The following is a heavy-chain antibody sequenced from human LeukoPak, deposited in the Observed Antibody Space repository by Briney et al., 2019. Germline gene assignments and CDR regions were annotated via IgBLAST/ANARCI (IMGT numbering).Heavy chain of an antibody. CDR3: NSPPD. J-gene: IGHJ4*02. Sequence: PGGSLRLSCAASGFTFRDAWMTWVRQAPGRGLEYIGRTQNLAAGGATDYAAFVKGRFTISIDDSKNTLYLQMNSLEIEDTAVYYCNSPPDWGQGALVTVSS. V-gene: IGHV3-15*01. CDR2: TQNLAAGGAT. D-gene: IGHD2-21*01. CDR1: GFTFRDAW.